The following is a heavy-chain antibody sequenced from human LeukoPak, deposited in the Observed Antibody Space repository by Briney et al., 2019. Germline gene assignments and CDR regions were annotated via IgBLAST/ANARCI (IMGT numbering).Heavy chain of an antibody. D-gene: IGHD4-23*01. J-gene: IGHJ4*02. V-gene: IGHV3-21*01. CDR2: ISSSSSYI. CDR3: ASLTVVTGGDFDY. CDR1: GFTFSSYS. Sequence: GGSLRLSCAASGFTFSSYSMNWVRQAPGKGLEWVSSISSSSSYIYYADSVKGRFTISRDNAKNSLYLQMNSLRAEDTAVYYCASLTVVTGGDFDYWGQGTLVTVSS.